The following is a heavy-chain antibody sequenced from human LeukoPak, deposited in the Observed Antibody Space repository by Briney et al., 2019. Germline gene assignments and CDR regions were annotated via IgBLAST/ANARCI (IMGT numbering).Heavy chain of an antibody. CDR1: GCTFIGYY. CDR2: INPNSGAT. D-gene: IGHD3-10*01. CDR3: ARGGFGEPFV. V-gene: IGHV1-2*02. J-gene: IGHJ4*02. Sequence: GASVKVSCKASGCTFIGYYMHWVRQAPGQGLEWMGWINPNSGATNYAQKFQGRVTMTRDMSITTVYIEVRRLRSDDTAVYYCARGGFGEPFVWGQGTLVTVSS.